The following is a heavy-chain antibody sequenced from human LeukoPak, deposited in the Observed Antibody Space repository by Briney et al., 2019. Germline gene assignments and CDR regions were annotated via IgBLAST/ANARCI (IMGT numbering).Heavy chain of an antibody. D-gene: IGHD6-13*01. CDR1: GFTFSSYA. Sequence: GRSLRLSCAASGFTFSSYAMHWVRQAPGKGLEWVAVISYDGSNKYYADSVKGRFTSSRDNSKNTLYLQMNSLRAEDTAVYYCAREKARSWHGRYYYYGMDVWGQGTTVTVSS. CDR3: AREKARSWHGRYYYYGMDV. CDR2: ISYDGSNK. V-gene: IGHV3-30-3*01. J-gene: IGHJ6*02.